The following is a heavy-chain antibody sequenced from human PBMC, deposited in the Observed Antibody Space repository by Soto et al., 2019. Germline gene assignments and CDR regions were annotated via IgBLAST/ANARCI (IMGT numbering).Heavy chain of an antibody. J-gene: IGHJ6*02. CDR2: IRSKAYAGTT. CDR1: GFSFSDYA. Sequence: HPGGSLRLSCTTSGFSFSDYAMSWVRQAPGKGLEWVGFIRSKAYAGTTEYAASVKGRFTMSRDDSKSIAYLQMDGLKIEDTGVYYCTSNYNNYEYYGMDVWGQGTTVTVSS. V-gene: IGHV3-49*04. D-gene: IGHD4-4*01. CDR3: TSNYNNYEYYGMDV.